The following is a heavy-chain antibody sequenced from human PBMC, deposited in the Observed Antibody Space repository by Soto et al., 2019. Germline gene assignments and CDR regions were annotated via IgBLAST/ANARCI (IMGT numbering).Heavy chain of an antibody. CDR1: GGSISSGDYY. J-gene: IGHJ3*02. CDR3: ARYRFGPPTDPFDI. Sequence: PSETLSLTCTVPGGSISSGDYYWSWIRQHPGKGLEWIGHIYNSGSTYYNPSLKSRVAISVDTSKNQFSLRLSSVTAADSAVYYCARYRFGPPTDPFDIWGQGTVVTVSS. CDR2: IYNSGST. V-gene: IGHV4-30-4*08. D-gene: IGHD5-18*01.